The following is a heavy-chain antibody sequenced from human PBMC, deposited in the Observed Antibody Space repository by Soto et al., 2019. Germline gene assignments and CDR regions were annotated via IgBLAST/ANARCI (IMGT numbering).Heavy chain of an antibody. CDR1: GFTFSSYD. CDR3: ARGITIFGVVITDTFDY. D-gene: IGHD3-3*01. J-gene: IGHJ4*02. CDR2: ISYDGSNK. V-gene: IGHV3-30-3*01. Sequence: GGSLRLSCAASGFTFSSYDMHWVRQATGKGLEWVSAISYDGSNKYYADSVKGRFTISRDNSKNTLYLQMNSLRAEDTAVYYCARGITIFGVVITDTFDYWGQGTLVTVSS.